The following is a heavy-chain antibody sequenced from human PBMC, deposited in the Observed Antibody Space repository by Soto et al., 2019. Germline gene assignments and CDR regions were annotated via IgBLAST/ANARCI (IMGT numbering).Heavy chain of an antibody. CDR1: GFTFSSYA. V-gene: IGHV3-30-3*01. J-gene: IGHJ6*02. CDR3: ANVDTAMVYYYYGMDV. D-gene: IGHD5-18*01. CDR2: ISYDGSNK. Sequence: GGSLKLSCAASGFTFSSYAMHWVRQAPGKGLEWVAVISYDGSNKYYADSVKGRFTISRDNSKNTLYLQMNSLRAEDTAVYYCANVDTAMVYYYYGMDVWGQGTTVTVSS.